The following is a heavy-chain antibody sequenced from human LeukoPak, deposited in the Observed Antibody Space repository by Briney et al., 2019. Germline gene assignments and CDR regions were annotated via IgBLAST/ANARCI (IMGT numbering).Heavy chain of an antibody. V-gene: IGHV2-5*02. Sequence: SGPTLVNPTQTLTLTCTFSGFSLSTSGVGVGWIRQPPGKALEWLALIYWDDDKRYSPSLKSRLTITKDTSKNQVVLTMTNMDPVDTATYYCAHSHHRLYCTNGVCHIRAGYYYYYMDVWGKGTTVTVSS. J-gene: IGHJ6*03. CDR3: AHSHHRLYCTNGVCHIRAGYYYYYMDV. D-gene: IGHD2-8*01. CDR1: GFSLSTSGVG. CDR2: IYWDDDK.